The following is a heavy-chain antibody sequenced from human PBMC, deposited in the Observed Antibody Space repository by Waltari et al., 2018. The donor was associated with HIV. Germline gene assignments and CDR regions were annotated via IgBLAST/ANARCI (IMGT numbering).Heavy chain of an antibody. V-gene: IGHV4-39*01. D-gene: IGHD3-10*01. J-gene: IGHJ2*01. CDR1: GGPISSTKYY. CDR3: ARHSGPYVQHFDY. Sequence: QLQESGPGLVKPSETLSLTCTVSGGPISSTKYYWGWIRQTPGKGLEWIGTFYYRGRSYNNPSFKSRLNMSIDTSTNRFSLNLTSVTAADTALYYCARHSGPYVQHFDYWGRGTLVTVS. CDR2: FYYRGRS.